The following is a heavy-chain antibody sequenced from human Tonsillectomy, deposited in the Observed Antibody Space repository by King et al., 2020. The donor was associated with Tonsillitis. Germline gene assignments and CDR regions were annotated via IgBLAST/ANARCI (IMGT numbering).Heavy chain of an antibody. CDR1: GFIFDNYG. Sequence: VQLVESGGGVVRPGGSLRLSCAASGFIFDNYGMSWVRQVPGKGLEWVSVIEWNGNNIDYSDSVKGRFTISRDNDKNSLYLQMNSLRAEDTAFYYCAKRKHYVDYILDYWGPGTLVTVSS. CDR3: AKRKHYVDYILDY. V-gene: IGHV3-20*04. J-gene: IGHJ4*02. D-gene: IGHD4-17*01. CDR2: IEWNGNNI.